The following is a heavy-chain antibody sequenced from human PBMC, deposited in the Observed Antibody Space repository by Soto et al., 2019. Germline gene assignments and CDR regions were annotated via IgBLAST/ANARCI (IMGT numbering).Heavy chain of an antibody. CDR1: GYSLNDLT. J-gene: IGHJ4*02. V-gene: IGHV1-24*01. CDR2: FAPEVGET. CDR3: VTLGYSSPF. Sequence: QVQLIQSGAEVKKPGASVKVSCKVSGYSLNDLTMHWVRQAPGKGLEWIGGFAPEVGETISAQNFQGRVTMTEDTSTDTAYMELSSLRSEDTAVYYCVTLGYSSPFWGQGTLVTVSS. D-gene: IGHD5-18*01.